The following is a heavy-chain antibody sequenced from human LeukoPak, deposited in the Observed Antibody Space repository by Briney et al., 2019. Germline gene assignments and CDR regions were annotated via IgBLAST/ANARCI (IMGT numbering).Heavy chain of an antibody. Sequence: GASVKVSCTASGYSFTSYDIDWVRQAAGQGLEWIGWMNANTGNRGFAQKFQGRVTLTRNTSISTAYMELTSLGSEDTAVYLCARANYGSGSYHPYYYYMDVWGKGTTVTVSS. CDR1: GYSFTSYD. CDR2: MNANTGNR. J-gene: IGHJ6*03. CDR3: ARANYGSGSYHPYYYYMDV. D-gene: IGHD3-10*01. V-gene: IGHV1-8*01.